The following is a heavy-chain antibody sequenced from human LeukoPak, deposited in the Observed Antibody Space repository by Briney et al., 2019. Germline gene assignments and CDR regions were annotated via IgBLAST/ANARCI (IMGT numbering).Heavy chain of an antibody. J-gene: IGHJ4*02. V-gene: IGHV3-23*01. CDR2: VGASGGST. D-gene: IGHD1-14*01. Sequence: GGSLRLSCAASGFIFSSYAMSWVRQAPGKGLEWVAVVGASGGSTWYADSVKGRLTISRDNSKDTLYLQMNSLRVEDTAVYYCAKDLFSSTGIDSWGQGALVTVSS. CDR1: GFIFSSYA. CDR3: AKDLFSSTGIDS.